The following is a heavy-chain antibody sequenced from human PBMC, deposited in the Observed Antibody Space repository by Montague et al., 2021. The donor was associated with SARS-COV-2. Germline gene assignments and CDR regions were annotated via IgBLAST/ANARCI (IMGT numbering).Heavy chain of an antibody. CDR2: INQCGAP. CDR1: RGSFSNYY. V-gene: IGHV4-34*01. D-gene: IGHD3-9*01. CDR3: ARGRPVQGSFRHFDSISSGALDI. Sequence: SETLSLTCAVSRGSFSNYYWTWIRQSPGKGLEWIGEINQCGAPNXTPSLKSRVTISLDTSKKQISLKLNFVTVADTAVFFCARGRPVQGSFRHFDSISSGALDIWAQGSLVIVSS. J-gene: IGHJ3*02.